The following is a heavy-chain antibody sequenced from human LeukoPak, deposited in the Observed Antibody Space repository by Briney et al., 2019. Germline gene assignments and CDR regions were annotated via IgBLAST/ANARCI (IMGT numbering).Heavy chain of an antibody. D-gene: IGHD6-19*01. CDR1: GYTLTELS. V-gene: IGHV1-24*01. J-gene: IGHJ2*01. Sequence: ASVKVSCKVSGYTLTELSMHWVRQAPGKGLEWMGGFDPEDGETIYAQKFQGRVTMTEDTSTDTAYMELSSLRSEDTAVYYCATATRDIAVAGTPESYWYFDLWGRGTLVTVSS. CDR2: FDPEDGET. CDR3: ATATRDIAVAGTPESYWYFDL.